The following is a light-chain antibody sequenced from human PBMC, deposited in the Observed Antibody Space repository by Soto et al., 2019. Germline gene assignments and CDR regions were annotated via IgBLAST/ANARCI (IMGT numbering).Light chain of an antibody. V-gene: IGLV3-21*04. J-gene: IGLJ2*01. CDR2: YDS. CDR3: QVWDSSSDPYVV. Sequence: SYELTQPPSVSVAPGKTARITCGGNNIGRKSLHWYQQKPGQAPVLVIYYDSDRPSGIPERFSGSNSGNTATLTISRVEAGDEADYYCQVWDSSSDPYVVFGGGTKLTVL. CDR1: NIGRKS.